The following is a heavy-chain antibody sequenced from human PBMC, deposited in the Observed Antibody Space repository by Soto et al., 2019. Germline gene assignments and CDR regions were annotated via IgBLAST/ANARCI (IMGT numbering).Heavy chain of an antibody. CDR1: GYSFISYW. V-gene: IGHV5-51*01. Sequence: PGESLKISCKTSGYSFISYWVDWVRQKPGKGLGWMGTFYPGDSTCTYSQSFQGQVTISVNTSISTAYLHLSSLKASDTAMYYCARIIGYCRNNDCSWTFGIRGQGTTVTV. CDR3: ARIIGYCRNNDCSWTFGI. J-gene: IGHJ3*02. D-gene: IGHD2-2*03. CDR2: FYPGDSTC.